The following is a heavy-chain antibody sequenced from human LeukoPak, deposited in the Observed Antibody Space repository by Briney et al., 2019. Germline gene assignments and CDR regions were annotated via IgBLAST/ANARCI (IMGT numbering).Heavy chain of an antibody. CDR2: ISYDGSNK. D-gene: IGHD6-19*01. V-gene: IGHV3-30*04. J-gene: IGHJ6*03. Sequence: GGSLRLSCAASGFIFSNSAIHWVRQAPGKGLEWVAVISYDGSNKYYADSVKGRFTISRDNSKNTLYLQMNSLRAEDTAVYYCAKVESSGSYESYYYYYMDVWGKGTTVTVSS. CDR3: AKVESSGSYESYYYYYMDV. CDR1: GFIFSNSA.